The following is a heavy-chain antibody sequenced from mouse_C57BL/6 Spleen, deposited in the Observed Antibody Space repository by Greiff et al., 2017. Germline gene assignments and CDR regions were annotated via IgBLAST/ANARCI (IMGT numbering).Heavy chain of an antibody. CDR2: IDPEDGET. CDR3: AALIRRYPDY. V-gene: IGHV14-2*01. J-gene: IGHJ2*01. Sequence: VQLQQPGAELVKPGASVKVSCTASGYTFTSYWMHWVKQRTEQGLEWIGRIDPEDGETKYASKFQGKATIPADPSSNTAYLQRSSLTAEDTAVYYCAALIRRYPDYWGQGTTLTVSS. D-gene: IGHD1-2*01. CDR1: GYTFTSYW.